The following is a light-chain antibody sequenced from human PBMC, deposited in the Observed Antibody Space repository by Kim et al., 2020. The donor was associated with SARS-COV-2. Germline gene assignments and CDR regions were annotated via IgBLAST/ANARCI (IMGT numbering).Light chain of an antibody. J-gene: IGKJ2*03. CDR1: QSISFH. CDR2: AAS. V-gene: IGKV1-39*01. Sequence: DVQMTQSPSSLSASVGDRVTITCRASQSISFHLNWYQQKSGKAPKLLIYAASSLQPGVSSTFSGSGSGAAFTLTISSLQPDDFATYYCQQTYTTPYSFGQGTKLEI. CDR3: QQTYTTPYS.